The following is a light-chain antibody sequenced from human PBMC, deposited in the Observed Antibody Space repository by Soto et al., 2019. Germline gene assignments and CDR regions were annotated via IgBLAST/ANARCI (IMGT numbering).Light chain of an antibody. Sequence: QSALTQPASVSGSPGQSITISCTGTSSDVGGYNYVSWYQQNPGKAPKLMIYDVRYRPAGVSNRFSGSKSGNTASLTISGLQAEDEADYFCSSYTSSSTPYVFGTGTKLTVL. CDR2: DVR. V-gene: IGLV2-14*01. J-gene: IGLJ1*01. CDR3: SSYTSSSTPYV. CDR1: SSDVGGYNY.